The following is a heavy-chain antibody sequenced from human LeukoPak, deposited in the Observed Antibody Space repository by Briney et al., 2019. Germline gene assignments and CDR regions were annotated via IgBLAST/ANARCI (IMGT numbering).Heavy chain of an antibody. CDR1: GFTFSSYW. CDR3: ARDLPIDTAMVESNGFDY. V-gene: IGHV3-7*01. CDR2: IKQDGSEK. Sequence: GGSLRLSCAASGFTFSSYWMSWVRQAPGKGLEWVANIKQDGSEKYYVDSVKGRFTIPRDNAKNSLYLQMNSLRAEDTAVYYCARDLPIDTAMVESNGFDYWGQGTLVTVSS. J-gene: IGHJ4*02. D-gene: IGHD5-18*01.